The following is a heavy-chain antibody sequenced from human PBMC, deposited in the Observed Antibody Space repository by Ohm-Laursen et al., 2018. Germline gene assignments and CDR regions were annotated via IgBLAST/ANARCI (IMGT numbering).Heavy chain of an antibody. D-gene: IGHD6-13*01. CDR1: GFSFSAFE. J-gene: IGHJ6*02. CDR2: ISSSGRTV. CDR3: ARSIAAAGLDV. Sequence: SLRLSCAASGFSFSAFEMNWIRQAPGKGLEWISYISSSGRTVNHVDSVKGRFTISRGNAKNSLYLQMNSLRAGDTAVYYCARSIAAAGLDVWGQGTTVTVSS. V-gene: IGHV3-48*03.